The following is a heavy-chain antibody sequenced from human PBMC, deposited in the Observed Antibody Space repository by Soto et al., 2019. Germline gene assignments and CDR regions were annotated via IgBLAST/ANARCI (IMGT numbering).Heavy chain of an antibody. CDR3: AKSPRGEMATD. V-gene: IGHV1-18*01. D-gene: IGHD5-12*01. CDR1: GYTFINYH. Sequence: QVQLVQSGGEVKKPGASVTVSCKASGYTFINYHIIWVRQAPGQGLEWMAWINTYNGMTDYAQRFQGRVTMTRDTSTRTAYMELRTLGSADTAVYFCAKSPRGEMATDWGQGTLVTVSS. CDR2: INTYNGMT. J-gene: IGHJ4*02.